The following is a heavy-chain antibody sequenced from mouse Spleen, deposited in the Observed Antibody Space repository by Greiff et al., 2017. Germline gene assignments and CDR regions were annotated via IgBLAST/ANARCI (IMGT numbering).Heavy chain of an antibody. J-gene: IGHJ1*01. CDR3: ARGPTTDWYFDV. Sequence: EVKLVESGAELVKPGASVKLSCTASGFNIKDYYMHWVKQRTEQGLEWIGRIDPEDGETKYAPKFQGKATITADTSSNTAYLQLSSLTSEDTAVYYCARGPTTDWYFDVWGAGTTVTVSS. V-gene: IGHV14-2*01. CDR2: IDPEDGET. D-gene: IGHD1-1*01. CDR1: GFNIKDYY.